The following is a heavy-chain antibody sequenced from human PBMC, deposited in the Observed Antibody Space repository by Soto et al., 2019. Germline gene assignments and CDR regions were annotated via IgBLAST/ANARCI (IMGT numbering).Heavy chain of an antibody. CDR2: INAGNGNT. Sequence: QVQLVQSGAEVKKPGASVKVSCKASGYTFTSYAMHWVRQAPGQRLEWMGWINAGNGNTKYSQKFQGRVTITRDTSSSTAYMELSSLRSEDTAMYSCASSSGYYSYAYWGHGTLVAGSS. CDR1: GYTFTSYA. D-gene: IGHD3-22*01. V-gene: IGHV1-3*01. J-gene: IGHJ4*01. CDR3: ASSSGYYSYAY.